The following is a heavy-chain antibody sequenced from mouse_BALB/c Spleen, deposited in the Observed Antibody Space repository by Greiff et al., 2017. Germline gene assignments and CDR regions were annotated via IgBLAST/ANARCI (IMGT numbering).Heavy chain of an antibody. J-gene: IGHJ1*01. V-gene: IGHV1-87*01. CDR2: IYPGDGDT. CDR1: GYTFTSYW. CDR3: ARRDGVYWYFDV. Sequence: QVQLQQSGAELARPGASVKLSCKASGYTFTSYWMQWVKQRPGQGLEWIGAIYPGDGDTRYTQKFKGKATLTADKSSSTAYMQLSSLASEDSAVYYWARRDGVYWYFDVWGAGTTVTVAS. D-gene: IGHD1-1*01.